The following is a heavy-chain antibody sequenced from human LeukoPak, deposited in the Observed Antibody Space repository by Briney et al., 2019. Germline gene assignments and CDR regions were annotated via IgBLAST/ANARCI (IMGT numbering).Heavy chain of an antibody. J-gene: IGHJ4*02. D-gene: IGHD3-10*01. CDR3: ARHGNVLLWFGESNYFDY. CDR2: INHSGST. CDR1: GGSFSGYY. V-gene: IGHV4-34*01. Sequence: PSETLSLTCAVYGGSFSGYYWSWIRQPPGKGLEWIGEINHSGSTNYNPSLKSRVTISVDTSKNQFSLKLSSVTAADTAVYYCARHGNVLLWFGESNYFDYWGQGTLVTVSS.